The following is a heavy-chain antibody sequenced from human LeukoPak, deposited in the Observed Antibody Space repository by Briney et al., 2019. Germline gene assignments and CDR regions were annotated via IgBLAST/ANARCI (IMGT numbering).Heavy chain of an antibody. CDR1: GFTFSSYW. Sequence: PGGSLRLSCAASGFTFSSYWMSWVRQAPGKGLEWVANIKQDGSEKYYVDSVKGRFTISRDNAKNSLYLQMNSLRAEDTAVYYCARLEATGRVWWFDPWGQGTLVTVSS. CDR2: IKQDGSEK. CDR3: ARLEATGRVWWFDP. V-gene: IGHV3-7*01. J-gene: IGHJ5*02. D-gene: IGHD2-8*02.